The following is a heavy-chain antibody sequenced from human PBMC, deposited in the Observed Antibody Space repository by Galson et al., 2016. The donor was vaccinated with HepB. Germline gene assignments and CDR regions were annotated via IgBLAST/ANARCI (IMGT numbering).Heavy chain of an antibody. CDR3: ARDEAFDSTSWYGGFGNWIDP. D-gene: IGHD6-13*01. CDR2: ISYDTTKE. J-gene: IGHJ5*02. CDR1: GFTFSHYG. V-gene: IGHV3-30*03. Sequence: SLRLSCAGSGFTFSHYGMHWARQAPGKGLEWVAVISYDTTKEYYADSVKGRFTISRDNSKNTLYLQMNSLRTEDTAIFYCARDEAFDSTSWYGGFGNWIDPWGQGTLVTVSS.